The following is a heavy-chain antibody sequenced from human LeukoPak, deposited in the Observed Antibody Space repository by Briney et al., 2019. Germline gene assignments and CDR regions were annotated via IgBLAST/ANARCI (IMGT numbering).Heavy chain of an antibody. CDR3: ARESLGQQLVLGGMDV. Sequence: SETLSLTCAVYGGSFSGYYWSWIRQPPGKGLEWIGEINHSGSTNYNPSLKSRVTISVDTSKNQFSLKLSSVTAADTAVYYCARESLGQQLVLGGMDVWGQGTTVAVSS. V-gene: IGHV4-34*01. D-gene: IGHD6-13*01. CDR1: GGSFSGYY. J-gene: IGHJ6*02. CDR2: INHSGST.